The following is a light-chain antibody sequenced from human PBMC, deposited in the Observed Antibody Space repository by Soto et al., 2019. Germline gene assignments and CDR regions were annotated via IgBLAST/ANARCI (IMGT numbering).Light chain of an antibody. CDR1: QSISTH. J-gene: IGKJ1*01. V-gene: IGKV1-39*01. CDR3: QQSYTSWWT. Sequence: DIQMTQSPSSLSASVGDRVSITCRASQSISTHLSWYQQKPGKAPKLLIYAASSLQSWVPSRFTGSGSGTDFTLTISSLQPEDFATYYCQQSYTSWWTFXQGTKADIK. CDR2: AAS.